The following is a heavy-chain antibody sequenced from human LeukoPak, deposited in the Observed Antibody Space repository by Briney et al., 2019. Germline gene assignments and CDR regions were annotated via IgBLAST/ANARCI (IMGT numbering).Heavy chain of an antibody. D-gene: IGHD3-10*01. Sequence: GGSLRLSCAASGFTFSSYAMHWVRQAPGKGLEWVSSISWNSGNIGYADSVKGRFTISRDNVKNSLYLQMNSLKAEDTALYYCATGPNYYGTFDYWGQGTLVTVSS. CDR1: GFTFSSYA. V-gene: IGHV3-9*01. CDR3: ATGPNYYGTFDY. J-gene: IGHJ4*02. CDR2: ISWNSGNI.